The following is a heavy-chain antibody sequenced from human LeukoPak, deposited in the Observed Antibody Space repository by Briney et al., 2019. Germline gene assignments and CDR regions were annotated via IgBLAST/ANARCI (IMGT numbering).Heavy chain of an antibody. CDR3: ARNLYSSVVWPSLPYDY. CDR2: ISGYNGNT. CDR1: VFTFTSHG. V-gene: IGHV1-18*01. Sequence: ASVKVSCKPSVFTFTSHGINWVRQAPGQGLEWMGWISGYNGNTKYAQKLQGRVTMTTDTSTNTAYMELRSLRSDDTAVYYCARNLYSSVVWPSLPYDYWGQGTLVTVSA. J-gene: IGHJ4*02. D-gene: IGHD6-19*01.